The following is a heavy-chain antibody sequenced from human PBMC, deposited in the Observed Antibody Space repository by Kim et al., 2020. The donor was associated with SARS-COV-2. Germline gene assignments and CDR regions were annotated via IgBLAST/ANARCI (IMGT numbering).Heavy chain of an antibody. V-gene: IGHV3-64D*09. D-gene: IGHD2-15*01. J-gene: IGHJ4*02. CDR3: VKNLPCSGGSCYSRGGDY. CDR1: GFTFSSYA. CDR2: ISSNGGST. Sequence: GGSLRLSCSASGFTFSSYAMHWVLQAPGKGLEYVSAISSNGGSTYYADSVKGRFTISRDNSKNTLYLQMSSLRAEDTAVYYCVKNLPCSGGSCYSRGGDYWGQGTLVTVSS.